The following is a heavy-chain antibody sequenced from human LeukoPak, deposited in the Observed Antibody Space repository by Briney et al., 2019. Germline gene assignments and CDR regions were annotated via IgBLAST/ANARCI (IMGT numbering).Heavy chain of an antibody. V-gene: IGHV4-61*08. CDR1: GGSISSGGYY. Sequence: SETLSLTCTVSGGSISSGGYYWSWIRQPPGKGLEWIGYIYYSGSTNYNPSLKSRITISVDTSKNQFSLKLSSVTAADTAVYYCARGTGPRYGGRPDYWGQGTLVTVSS. D-gene: IGHD4-23*01. CDR3: ARGTGPRYGGRPDY. J-gene: IGHJ4*02. CDR2: IYYSGST.